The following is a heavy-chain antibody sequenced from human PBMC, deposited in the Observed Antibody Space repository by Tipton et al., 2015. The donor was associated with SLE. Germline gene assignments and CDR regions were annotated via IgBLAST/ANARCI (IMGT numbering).Heavy chain of an antibody. D-gene: IGHD1-7*01. Sequence: SLRLSCAASAFTFSTYAMHWVRQAPGRGLEWVAFISYDGSNKYYADSVKGRFTISRDNSKNTLYLQMNSLRAEDTAVYYCARGAITGTWPGWFDPWGQGTLVTVSS. CDR3: ARGAITGTWPGWFDP. V-gene: IGHV3-30*04. CDR1: AFTFSTYA. J-gene: IGHJ5*02. CDR2: ISYDGSNK.